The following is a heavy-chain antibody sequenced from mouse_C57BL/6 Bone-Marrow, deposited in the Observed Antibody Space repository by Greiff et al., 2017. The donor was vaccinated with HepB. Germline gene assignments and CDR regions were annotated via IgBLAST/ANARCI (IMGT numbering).Heavy chain of an antibody. CDR3: ARRGPYSNLWFAY. D-gene: IGHD2-5*01. J-gene: IGHJ3*01. CDR2: INPNNGGT. CDR1: GYTFTDYN. V-gene: IGHV1-18*01. Sequence: VQLQQSGPELVKPGASVKIPCKASGYTFTDYNMDWVKQSHGKSLEWIGDINPNNGGTIYNQKFKGKAALTVDKSSSTAYMELRSLTSEDTAVYYCARRGPYSNLWFAYWGQGTLVTVSA.